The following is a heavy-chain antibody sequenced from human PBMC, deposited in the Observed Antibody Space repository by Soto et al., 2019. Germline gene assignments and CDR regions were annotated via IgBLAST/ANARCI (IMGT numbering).Heavy chain of an antibody. V-gene: IGHV2-5*01. Sequence: GPTLEHPTQPPTLTCPFSGFSLRTSGVGVGWIRPPPGKALEWLALIYWNDDKRYSPSLKSSLTITKDTSKNQVVLAMTNMDPVDTATYYCSYSIGRGPRPKYFDYWG. J-gene: IGHJ4*01. D-gene: IGHD3-10*01. CDR2: IYWNDDK. CDR1: GFSLRTSGVG. CDR3: SYSIGRGPRPKYFDY.